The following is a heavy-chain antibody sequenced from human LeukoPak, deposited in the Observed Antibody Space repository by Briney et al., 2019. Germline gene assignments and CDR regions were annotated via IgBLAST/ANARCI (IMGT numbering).Heavy chain of an antibody. CDR3: AKALGYRYGPNDAFDI. CDR2: ISGSGGTT. Sequence: GGSLRLSCAASGFTFSSYAMNWVRQAPGKGLEWVSGISGSGGTTYYADSVTGRFTISRDNSKNTLYLQMNSLRAEDTAVYYCAKALGYRYGPNDAFDIWGQGTMVTVSS. J-gene: IGHJ3*02. D-gene: IGHD5-18*01. V-gene: IGHV3-23*01. CDR1: GFTFSSYA.